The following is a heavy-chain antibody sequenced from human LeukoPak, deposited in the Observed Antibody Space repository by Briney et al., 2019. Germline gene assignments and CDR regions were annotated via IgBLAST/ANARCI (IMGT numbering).Heavy chain of an antibody. CDR1: GYTLTELS. J-gene: IGHJ4*02. CDR2: FDPEDGET. D-gene: IGHD3-22*01. V-gene: IGHV1-24*01. CDR3: ATTLYYYDSSGSFDY. Sequence: GASVKVSCKVSGYTLTELSMHWMRRAPGKGLEWMGGFDPEDGETIYAQKFQGRVTMTEDTSTDTAYMELSSLRSEDTAVYYCATTLYYYDSSGSFDYWGQGTLVTVSS.